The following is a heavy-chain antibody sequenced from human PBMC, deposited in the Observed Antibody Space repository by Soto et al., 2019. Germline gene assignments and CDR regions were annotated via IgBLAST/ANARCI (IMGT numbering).Heavy chain of an antibody. CDR2: IYYSGNT. Sequence: SETLSLTCTVSGDSIGTYYWSWIRQPPGKGLEWIGYIYYSGNTGYNPSLKSRVTISVDTSKDQFSLKLSSVTAADTAVYYCARRYGVYFDYWGQGTLVTVSS. D-gene: IGHD4-17*01. J-gene: IGHJ4*02. CDR1: GDSIGTYY. CDR3: ARRYGVYFDY. V-gene: IGHV4-59*08.